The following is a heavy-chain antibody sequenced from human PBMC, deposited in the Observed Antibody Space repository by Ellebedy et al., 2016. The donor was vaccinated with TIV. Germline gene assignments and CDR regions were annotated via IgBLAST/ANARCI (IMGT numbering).Heavy chain of an antibody. CDR2: ISAYNGNT. J-gene: IGHJ4*02. CDR3: ARGVERYYYDSSGYYYFDY. Sequence: AASVKVSCKASGYTFTSYGISWVRQAPGQGLEWMGWISAYNGNTNYAQKLQGRVTMTTDTSTSTAYMELGSLRTDDTAVYYCARGVERYYYDSSGYYYFDYWGQGTLVTVSS. CDR1: GYTFTSYG. V-gene: IGHV1-18*01. D-gene: IGHD3-22*01.